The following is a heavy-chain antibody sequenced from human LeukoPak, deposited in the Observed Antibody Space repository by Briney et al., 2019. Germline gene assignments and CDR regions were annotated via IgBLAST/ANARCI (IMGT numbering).Heavy chain of an antibody. J-gene: IGHJ6*03. Sequence: SETLSLTCAVYGGSFSGYYWSWIRQPPGKGLEWIGEINHSGSTNYNPSLKSRVTISVDTSKDQFSLKLSSVTAADTAVYYRARAPQWLVAKYYYYMDVWGKGTTVTVSS. CDR3: ARAPQWLVAKYYYYMDV. V-gene: IGHV4-34*01. CDR2: INHSGST. CDR1: GGSFSGYY. D-gene: IGHD6-19*01.